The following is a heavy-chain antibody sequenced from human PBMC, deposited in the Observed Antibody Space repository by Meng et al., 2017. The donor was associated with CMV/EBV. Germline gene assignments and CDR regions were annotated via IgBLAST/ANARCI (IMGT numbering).Heavy chain of an antibody. CDR1: GFTFKRHW. Sequence: GESLKISCAASGFTFKRHWMHWVRQAPGKGPVCVARIKSDGTYRDYAGFVKGRFTISRDNAKDMVYLQMTSLGDDDSGVYHCVRDDDRYGLDYWGRGSLVTVSS. CDR3: VRDDDRYGLDY. V-gene: IGHV3-74*01. D-gene: IGHD5-18*01. J-gene: IGHJ4*02. CDR2: IKSDGTYR.